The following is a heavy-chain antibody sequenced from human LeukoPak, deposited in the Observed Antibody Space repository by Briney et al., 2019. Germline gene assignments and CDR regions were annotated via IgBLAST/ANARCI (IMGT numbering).Heavy chain of an antibody. J-gene: IGHJ4*02. CDR1: GDSISSGDYY. CDR2: IYSSGST. Sequence: SRTLSLTCTVSGDSISSGDYYWTWILQPAGKGLEWIGRIYSSGSTNYNPSLKSRLTISLDTSKNQFSLKLSSVTAADTAVYYCARGNWNYFDYWGQGTLVPVSS. CDR3: ARGNWNYFDY. V-gene: IGHV4-61*02. D-gene: IGHD1-20*01.